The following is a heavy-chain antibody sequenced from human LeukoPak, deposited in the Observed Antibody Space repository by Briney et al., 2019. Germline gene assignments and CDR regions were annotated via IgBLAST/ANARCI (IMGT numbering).Heavy chain of an antibody. CDR1: GFNFNSYG. CDR3: AREPWFDP. V-gene: IGHV3-33*01. CDR2: IWSDGSNK. J-gene: IGHJ5*02. Sequence: PGGSLRLSCAASGFNFNSYGMHWVRQAPGKGLEWVAVIWSDGSNKYYADSVKGRFTISRDNSKNTLYLQMNSLRAEDTVVYYCAREPWFDPWGQGTLVTVSS.